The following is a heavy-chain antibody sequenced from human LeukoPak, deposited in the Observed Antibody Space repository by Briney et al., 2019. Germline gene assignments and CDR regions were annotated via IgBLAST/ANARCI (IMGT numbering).Heavy chain of an antibody. V-gene: IGHV4-34*01. Sequence: SETLSLTCAVYGGSFSGYYWSWIRQPPGKGLEWIGEINHSGSTNYNPSLKSRVTISVDTSKNQFSLKLSSVTAADTAVYYCARTLRGYSYGYGFDPWGQGTLVTVSS. CDR1: GGSFSGYY. CDR3: ARTLRGYSYGYGFDP. J-gene: IGHJ5*02. D-gene: IGHD5-18*01. CDR2: INHSGST.